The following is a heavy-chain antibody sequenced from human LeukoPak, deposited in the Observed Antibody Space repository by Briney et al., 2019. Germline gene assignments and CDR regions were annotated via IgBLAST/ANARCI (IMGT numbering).Heavy chain of an antibody. Sequence: GGSLRLSCAASGFIFTTYWMTWVRQAPGKGLEWVANIKQDGSETYYVDSVKGRFTIFRDNTKNSLYLQMINLRAEDTAVYYCAKGPWIQEVYFDYWGQGTLVTVSS. CDR1: GFIFTTYW. CDR2: IKQDGSET. CDR3: AKGPWIQEVYFDY. V-gene: IGHV3-7*03. J-gene: IGHJ4*02. D-gene: IGHD5-18*01.